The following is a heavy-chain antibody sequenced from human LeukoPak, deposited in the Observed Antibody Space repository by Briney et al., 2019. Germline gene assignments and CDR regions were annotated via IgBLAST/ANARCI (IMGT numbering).Heavy chain of an antibody. CDR2: ISGSGGST. D-gene: IGHD3-10*01. CDR1: GFTFSSYA. J-gene: IGHJ4*02. V-gene: IGHV3-23*01. Sequence: PGGSLRLSCAASGFTFSSYAMSWVRQAPGKGLEWVSAISGSGGSTYYADSVKGRFTISRDNSKNTLYLQMNSLRAEDTAVYSCARVGTMYYGSGNFDYWGQGTLVTVSS. CDR3: ARVGTMYYGSGNFDY.